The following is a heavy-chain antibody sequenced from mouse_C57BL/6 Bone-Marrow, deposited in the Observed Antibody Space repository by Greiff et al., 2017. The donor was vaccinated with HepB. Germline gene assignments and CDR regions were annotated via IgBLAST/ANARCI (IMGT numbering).Heavy chain of an antibody. D-gene: IGHD2-1*01. V-gene: IGHV8-12*01. CDR1: GFSLSTSGMG. Sequence: QVTLKVCGPGILKSSQTLSLTCSFSGFSLSTSGMGVSWIRQPSGKGLEWLAHIYWDDDKRYNPSLKSRLTISKDTSRNQVFLKITSVDTADTATYYCARRDPIYYGKSWYFDVWGTGTTVTVSS. J-gene: IGHJ1*03. CDR3: ARRDPIYYGKSWYFDV. CDR2: IYWDDDK.